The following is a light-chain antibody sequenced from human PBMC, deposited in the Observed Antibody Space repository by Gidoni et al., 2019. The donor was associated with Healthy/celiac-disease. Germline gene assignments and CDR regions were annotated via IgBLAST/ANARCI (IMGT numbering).Light chain of an antibody. Sequence: QLVLTQSPSASASLGASVKLTCTLGSGHSSYAIAWHQQQPEKGPRYLMRLNSDGSHSKGDGIPDRFSGSSSGAERYLTISSLQSEDGADYYCQTWGTGIVVFGGGTKLTVL. CDR1: SGHSSYA. CDR2: LNSDGSH. CDR3: QTWGTGIVV. V-gene: IGLV4-69*01. J-gene: IGLJ2*01.